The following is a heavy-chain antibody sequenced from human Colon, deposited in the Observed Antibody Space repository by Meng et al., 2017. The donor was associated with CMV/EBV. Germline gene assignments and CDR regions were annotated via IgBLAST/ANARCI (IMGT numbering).Heavy chain of an antibody. CDR1: GFIFSDYY. CDR3: VKGHTMINP. Sequence: QVQLVQSGGGLVEPGGSLRLSCAASGFIFSDYYMTWIREAPGKGLEWVSYISPTGSDTNYVDSVRGRFTISRDNAKNSLFLQMSSLTAEDTAVYYCVKGHTMINPWGQGTLVTVSS. V-gene: IGHV3-11*05. D-gene: IGHD3-16*01. J-gene: IGHJ5*02. CDR2: ISPTGSDT.